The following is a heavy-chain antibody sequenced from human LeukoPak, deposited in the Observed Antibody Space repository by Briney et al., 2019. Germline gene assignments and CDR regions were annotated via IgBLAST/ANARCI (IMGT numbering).Heavy chain of an antibody. CDR2: ISSSGSTI. Sequence: GGSLRLSCAASGFTFSSYEMNWVRQAPGKGLEWVSYISSSGSTIYYADSVKGRFTISRDNAKNSLYLQMNSLRAEDTAVYYCARDRLGSSQDYWGQGTLVTVSS. D-gene: IGHD3-16*01. CDR1: GFTFSSYE. J-gene: IGHJ4*02. CDR3: ARDRLGSSQDY. V-gene: IGHV3-48*03.